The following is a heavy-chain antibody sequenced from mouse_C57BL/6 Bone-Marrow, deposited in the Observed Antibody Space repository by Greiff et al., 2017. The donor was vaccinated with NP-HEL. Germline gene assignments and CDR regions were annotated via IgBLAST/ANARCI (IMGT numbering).Heavy chain of an antibody. J-gene: IGHJ1*03. Sequence: QVQLQQPGAELVKPGASVKLSCKASGYTFTSYWMHWVKQRPGQGLEWIGMIHPNSGSTNYNEKFKSKATLTVDKSSSTAYMQLSSLTSEDSAVYYCARGGYSFYWYFDVWGTGTTVTVSS. D-gene: IGHD2-12*01. CDR1: GYTFTSYW. V-gene: IGHV1-64*01. CDR3: ARGGYSFYWYFDV. CDR2: IHPNSGST.